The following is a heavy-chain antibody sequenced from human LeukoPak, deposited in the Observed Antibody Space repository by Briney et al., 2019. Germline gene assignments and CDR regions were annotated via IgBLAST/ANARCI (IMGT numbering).Heavy chain of an antibody. J-gene: IGHJ5*02. D-gene: IGHD2-15*01. CDR3: AKDYCSGGSCNWFDP. V-gene: IGHV3-30*18. CDR1: GFTFSGYG. CDR2: ISYDGSNK. Sequence: PGRSLRLSCAASGFTFSGYGIHWDRQAPGKGLEWVAVISYDGSNKYYADSVKGRFTISRDNSKNTLYLQMNSLRAEDTAVYYCAKDYCSGGSCNWFDPWGQGTLVTVSS.